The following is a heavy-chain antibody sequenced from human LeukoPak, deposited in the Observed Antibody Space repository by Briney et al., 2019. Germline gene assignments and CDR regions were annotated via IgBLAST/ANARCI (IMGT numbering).Heavy chain of an antibody. V-gene: IGHV4-38-2*02. CDR3: VSPKTNGWFDS. CDR1: GYSISSGYY. D-gene: IGHD2-8*01. Sequence: SETLSLTCTVSGYSISSGYYWGWIRQPPGKRLEWIGNMYHTGTTYYNPSLKSRVTITIDTSKNQFSLKLRSVTAADTAVYYCVSPKTNGWFDSWGQGSLVTVSS. J-gene: IGHJ5*01. CDR2: MYHTGTT.